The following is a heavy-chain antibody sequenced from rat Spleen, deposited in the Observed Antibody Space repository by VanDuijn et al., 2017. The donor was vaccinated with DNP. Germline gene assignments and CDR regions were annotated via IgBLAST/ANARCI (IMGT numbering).Heavy chain of an antibody. CDR2: ISASGGST. V-gene: IGHV5-31*01. J-gene: IGHJ1*01. CDR3: ARHGRVTTVATYWYFDF. D-gene: IGHD1-3*01. Sequence: EVQLVESGGDLVQPGGSLKLSCVASGFTFNSYWMTWIRQVPGKGLEWVASISASGGSTSYRDSVKGRFTISRDNAKSILYLQMDSLRSEDTATYFCARHGRVTTVATYWYFDFWGPGTMVTVSS. CDR1: GFTFNSYW.